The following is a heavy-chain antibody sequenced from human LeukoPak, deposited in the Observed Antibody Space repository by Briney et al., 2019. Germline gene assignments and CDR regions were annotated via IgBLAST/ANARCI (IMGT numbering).Heavy chain of an antibody. CDR1: GGTLSSYA. CDR3: ATSRGYGGYDPPPGMDA. Sequence: SVKVSCKASGGTLSSYAISWVRQAPGQGLEWMGKIIPTLDLSNYAQKFQGRVTITADTSTTAAYMEFSSLRSEDTAVYYCATSRGYGGYDPPPGMDAWGQGTTVTVSS. V-gene: IGHV1-69*04. CDR2: IIPTLDLS. J-gene: IGHJ6*02. D-gene: IGHD5-12*01.